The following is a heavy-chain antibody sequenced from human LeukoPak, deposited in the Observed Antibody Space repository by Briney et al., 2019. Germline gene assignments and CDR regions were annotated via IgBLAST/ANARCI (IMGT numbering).Heavy chain of an antibody. Sequence: GGSLRLSCAASGFSFSSYEMNWVRQAPGKGLEWVGRIKSKTDGGTTDYAAPVKGRFTISRDDSKNTLYLQMNSLKTEDTAVYYCTTDLKSFSRNLGGIAVAGTIYWGQGTLVTVSS. CDR1: GFSFSSYE. CDR2: IKSKTDGGTT. D-gene: IGHD6-19*01. V-gene: IGHV3-15*01. J-gene: IGHJ4*02. CDR3: TTDLKSFSRNLGGIAVAGTIY.